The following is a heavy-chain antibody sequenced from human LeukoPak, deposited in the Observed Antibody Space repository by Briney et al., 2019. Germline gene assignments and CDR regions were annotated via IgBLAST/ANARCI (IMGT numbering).Heavy chain of an antibody. CDR2: IYYSGST. J-gene: IGHJ5*02. Sequence: SETLSPTRTVSGGSLSSSSYYWGWIRPPPGKGLGGVGGIYYSGSTYYNPSLKSRVTISVDTSKNQFSLKLSSVTAADTAVYYCARARGKNIAAAVGRFDPWGQGTLVTVSS. V-gene: IGHV4-39*01. CDR3: ARARGKNIAAAVGRFDP. D-gene: IGHD6-13*01. CDR1: GGSLSSSSYY.